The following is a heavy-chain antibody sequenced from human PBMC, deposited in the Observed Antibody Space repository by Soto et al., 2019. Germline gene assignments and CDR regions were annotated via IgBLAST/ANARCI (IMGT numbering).Heavy chain of an antibody. CDR2: IIPIFGTA. CDR1: GGTFSSYA. CDR3: ASVWGWTTVGGGWFDP. J-gene: IGHJ5*02. Sequence: QVQLVQSGAEVKKPGSSVKVSCKASGGTFSSYAISWVRQAPGQGLEWMGGIIPIFGTANYAQKFQGRVTVAAAESPSTAYMELSSLRSEDTAVYYCASVWGWTTVGGGWFDPWGQGTLVTVSS. V-gene: IGHV1-69*01. D-gene: IGHD4-17*01.